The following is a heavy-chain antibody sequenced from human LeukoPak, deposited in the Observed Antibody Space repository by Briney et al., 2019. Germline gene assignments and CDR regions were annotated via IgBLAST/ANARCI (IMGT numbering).Heavy chain of an antibody. D-gene: IGHD3-16*02. CDR1: GVSFSGYY. J-gene: IGHJ4*02. CDR2: INHSGST. CDR3: ARGRPYDYVWGSYRYIHAYYFDY. Sequence: TSETLSLTCAVYGVSFSGYYWSWIRQPPGKGLEWIGEINHSGSTNYNPSLKSRVTISVDTSKNQFSLKLSSVTAAGTAVYYCARGRPYDYVWGSYRYIHAYYFDYWGQGTLVTVSS. V-gene: IGHV4-34*01.